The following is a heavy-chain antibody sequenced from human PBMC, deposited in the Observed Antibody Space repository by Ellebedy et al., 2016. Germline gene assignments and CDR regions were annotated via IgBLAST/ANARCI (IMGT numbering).Heavy chain of an antibody. CDR3: VSGRYGTGSQSYYFDK. V-gene: IGHV3-9*01. CDR1: GFDFDENA. J-gene: IGHJ4*01. CDR2: IAWNGAWI. Sequence: GGSLRLSXGASGFDFDENAMHWVRQRPGKGLEWVARIAWNGAWIAYADSVKGRFTISRDNEKNFLYLQMSSLRVQDTALYYCVSGRYGTGSQSYYFDKWGRGTLVTVSS. D-gene: IGHD3-10*01.